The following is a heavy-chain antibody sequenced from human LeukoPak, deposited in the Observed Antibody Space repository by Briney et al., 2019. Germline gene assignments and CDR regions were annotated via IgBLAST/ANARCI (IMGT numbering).Heavy chain of an antibody. CDR3: ARGAYFDY. J-gene: IGHJ4*02. CDR1: GFTFSSYA. V-gene: IGHV3-30-3*01. Sequence: GRSLRLSCAASGFTFSSYAMHWVRQAPGKGLEWVAVISYDGSNKYYADSVKGRFTISRDNSKNTLYLQMNSLRAEDTAVYYCARGAYFDYWGQGTLVTVSS. CDR2: ISYDGSNK.